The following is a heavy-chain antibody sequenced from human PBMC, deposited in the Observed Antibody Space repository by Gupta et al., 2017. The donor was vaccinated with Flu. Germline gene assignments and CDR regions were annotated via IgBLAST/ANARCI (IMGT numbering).Heavy chain of an antibody. CDR1: GGSISREDFY. CDR3: ARGPAFSYNSSGLLPLDP. V-gene: IGHV4-30-4*01. D-gene: IGHD3-22*01. CDR2: ISYSGST. Sequence: QVQLQESGPGLVKPSQTLFLTCGVSGGSISREDFYWSWIRQPPGKGLEWIGYISYSGSTYYNPSLESRITISADRSKNQFSLTLNSVTAADTAVYSCARGPAFSYNSSGLLPLDPWGHGILVTVSS. J-gene: IGHJ5*02.